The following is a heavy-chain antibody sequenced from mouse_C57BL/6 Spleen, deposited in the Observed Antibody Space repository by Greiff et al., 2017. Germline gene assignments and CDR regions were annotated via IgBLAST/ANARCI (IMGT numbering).Heavy chain of an antibody. CDR3: ARRPIYYDPHFDY. CDR2: IHPNSGST. J-gene: IGHJ2*01. D-gene: IGHD2-4*01. V-gene: IGHV1-64*01. Sequence: QVQLQQPGAELVKPGASVKLSCKASGYTFTSYWMHWVKQRPGQGLEWIGMIHPNSGSTNYNEKFKSKDTLTVDKSSSTAYMQLSSLTSEDSAVYYCARRPIYYDPHFDYWGQGTTLTVSS. CDR1: GYTFTSYW.